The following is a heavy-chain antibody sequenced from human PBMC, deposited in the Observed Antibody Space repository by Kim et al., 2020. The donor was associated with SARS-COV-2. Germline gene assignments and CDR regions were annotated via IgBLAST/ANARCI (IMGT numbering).Heavy chain of an antibody. CDR1: GGSISSSSYY. CDR2: IYYSGST. Sequence: SETLSLTCTVSGGSISSSSYYWGWIRQPPGKGLEWIGSIYYSGSTYYNPSLKSRVTISVDTSKNQFSLKLSSVTAADTAVYYCARRIAAAGDPFDYWGQG. V-gene: IGHV4-39*01. J-gene: IGHJ4*02. D-gene: IGHD6-13*01. CDR3: ARRIAAAGDPFDY.